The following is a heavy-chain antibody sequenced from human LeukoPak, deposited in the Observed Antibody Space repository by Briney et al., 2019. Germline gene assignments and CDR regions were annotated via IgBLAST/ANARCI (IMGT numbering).Heavy chain of an antibody. CDR2: IYYSGST. V-gene: IGHV4-59*01. CDR1: GGSISSYY. J-gene: IGHJ4*02. Sequence: PSETLSLTCTVSGGSISSYYWSWIRQPPGKGLEWIGYIYYSGSTNYNLSLKSRVTISVDTSKNQFSLKLSSVTAADTAVYYCARGTAAGDYWGQGTLVTVSS. CDR3: ARGTAAGDY. D-gene: IGHD6-13*01.